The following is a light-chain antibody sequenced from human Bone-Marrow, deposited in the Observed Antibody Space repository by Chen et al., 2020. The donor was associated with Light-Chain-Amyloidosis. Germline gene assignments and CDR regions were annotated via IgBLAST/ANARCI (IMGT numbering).Light chain of an antibody. CDR2: EDD. CDR3: QSYQGSSQGV. V-gene: IGLV6-57*01. J-gene: IGLJ3*02. Sequence: NFMLTQPHCVSESPGKTVISSGTRSSGSIATNYVQWYQQRPGSSPTTVIYEDDQIPSGVPDRFSGSIDRSSNSASLTISGLKTEDEADYYCQSYQGSSQGVFGGGTKLTVL. CDR1: SGSIATNY.